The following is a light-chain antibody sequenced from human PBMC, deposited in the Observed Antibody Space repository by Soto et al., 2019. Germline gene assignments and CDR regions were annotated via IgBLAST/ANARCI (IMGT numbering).Light chain of an antibody. J-gene: IGKJ1*01. CDR3: QHYSGDRAT. CDR1: QGISSY. V-gene: IGKV1-8*01. CDR2: AAS. Sequence: AIRMTQSPSSLSASTGDRVTITCRASQGISSYLAWYQQKPGKAPKLLIYAASTLQSGVPSRFSGSGSGTEFTLTISSLRPDDFATYYCQHYSGDRATFGQGTKVDI.